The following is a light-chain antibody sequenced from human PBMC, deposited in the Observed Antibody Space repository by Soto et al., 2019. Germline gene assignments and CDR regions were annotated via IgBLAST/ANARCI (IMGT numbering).Light chain of an antibody. CDR3: QQYNEWPLT. CDR1: QSLTTN. V-gene: IGKV3-15*01. CDR2: GAS. J-gene: IGKJ4*01. Sequence: EIVMTQSPATLSVSPGERATLSCRATQSLTTNLAWYQQKPGQAPRLLIFGASTRATDIPARFSGSGSGTEFTLNINSLQSEDSAVYYCQQYNEWPLTFGGGTKVEIK.